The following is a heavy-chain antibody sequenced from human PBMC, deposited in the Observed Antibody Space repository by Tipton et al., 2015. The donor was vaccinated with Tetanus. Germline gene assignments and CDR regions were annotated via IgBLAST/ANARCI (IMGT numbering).Heavy chain of an antibody. CDR2: ISYSGST. Sequence: TLSLTCTVSGASISTSRRFDWGWIRQPPGKGLEWIGIISYSGSTSYSPSLRSRATMSVDMSRNQFSLNLTSVTAADTAVYYCARHLIYTYTARYFDYWGLGALVTVSS. J-gene: IGHJ4*02. CDR3: ARHLIYTYTARYFDY. CDR1: GASISTSRRFD. V-gene: IGHV4-39*01. D-gene: IGHD5-18*01.